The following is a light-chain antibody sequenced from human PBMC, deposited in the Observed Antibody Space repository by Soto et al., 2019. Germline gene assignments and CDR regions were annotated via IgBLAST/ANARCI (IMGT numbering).Light chain of an antibody. J-gene: IGKJ4*01. CDR1: ESVDRY. Sequence: EIVMTQSPGTLSVSPGERATLSCRASESVDRYLAWYQQKPGQAPRLLIYDASNRATGIPARFSGSGSGTDFTLTISSLEPEDFAVYYCQQRSDWPSTFGGGTKVEI. CDR2: DAS. V-gene: IGKV3-11*01. CDR3: QQRSDWPST.